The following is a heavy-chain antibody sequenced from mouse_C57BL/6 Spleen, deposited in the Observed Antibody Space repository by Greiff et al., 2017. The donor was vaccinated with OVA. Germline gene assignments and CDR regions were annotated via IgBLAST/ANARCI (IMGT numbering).Heavy chain of an antibody. Sequence: QVQLQQPGAELVMPGASVKLSCKASGYTFTSYWMHWVKQRPGQGLEWIGEIDPSDSYTNYNQKFKGKSTLTVDKSSSTAYMQLSSLTSEDSAVYYCARDSNWWYDYWGQGTTLTVSS. CDR1: GYTFTSYW. D-gene: IGHD1-1*02. V-gene: IGHV1-69*01. CDR3: ARDSNWWYDY. J-gene: IGHJ2*01. CDR2: IDPSDSYT.